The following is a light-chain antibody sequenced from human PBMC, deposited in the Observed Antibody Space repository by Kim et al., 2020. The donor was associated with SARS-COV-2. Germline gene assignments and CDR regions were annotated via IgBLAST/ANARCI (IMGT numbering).Light chain of an antibody. J-gene: IGKJ4*01. CDR2: AAS. CDR1: QSVSSH. Sequence: ETLMTQSPATLSVSPGERATLSCRASQSVSSHLAWFQQKPGQTPRLLNYAASTRATGVPARFSGSGSGTEFTLTISSLQSEDFAVYYCQHYNNWPLTFGGGTKVDIK. V-gene: IGKV3-15*01. CDR3: QHYNNWPLT.